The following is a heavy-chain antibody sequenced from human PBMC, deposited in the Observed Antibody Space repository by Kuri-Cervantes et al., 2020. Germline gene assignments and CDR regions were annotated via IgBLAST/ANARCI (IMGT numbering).Heavy chain of an antibody. CDR2: ICTAGDQ. CDR3: ASLAVAEGNGMDV. Sequence: GEFLKTSCAASGFTFSSYDMHWVRQATGKGLEWVSTICTAGDQYYPGSVKGRFNLTRENSKNSLYLQMNSLRDGDTAVYYCASLAVAEGNGMDVWGQGTTVTVSS. J-gene: IGHJ6*02. D-gene: IGHD6-19*01. CDR1: GFTFSSYD. V-gene: IGHV3-13*05.